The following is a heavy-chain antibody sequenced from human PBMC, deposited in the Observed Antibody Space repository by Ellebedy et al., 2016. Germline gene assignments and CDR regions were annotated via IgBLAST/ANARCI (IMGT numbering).Heavy chain of an antibody. CDR1: GYTLTELS. CDR2: FDPEDGET. D-gene: IGHD1-26*01. Sequence: ASVKVSCKVSGYTLTELSMHWVRQAPGKGLEWMGGFDPEDGETIYAQKFQGRVTMTEDTSTDTAYMELSSLRSKDTAVYYCASSGSYHAPFDYWGQGTLVTVSS. V-gene: IGHV1-24*01. CDR3: ASSGSYHAPFDY. J-gene: IGHJ4*02.